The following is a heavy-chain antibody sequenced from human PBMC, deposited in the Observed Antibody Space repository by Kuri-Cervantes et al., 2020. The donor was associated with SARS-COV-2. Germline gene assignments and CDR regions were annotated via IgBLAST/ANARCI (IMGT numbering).Heavy chain of an antibody. D-gene: IGHD3-22*01. Sequence: LSLTCAASGFTFSDYYMSWIRQAPGKGLEWVSYTSSSGSTIYYADSVKGRFTISRDNAKNSLYLQMNSLRAEDTAVYYCARDLLNYYDSSGYGYWGQGTLVTVSS. CDR2: TSSSGSTI. J-gene: IGHJ4*02. CDR1: GFTFSDYY. CDR3: ARDLLNYYDSSGYGY. V-gene: IGHV3-11*01.